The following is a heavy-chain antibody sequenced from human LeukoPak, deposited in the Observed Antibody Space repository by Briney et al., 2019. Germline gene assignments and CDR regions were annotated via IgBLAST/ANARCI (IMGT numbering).Heavy chain of an antibody. CDR3: ARGAVGIVVVPAAPA. D-gene: IGHD2-2*03. J-gene: IGHJ5*02. CDR1: GFTFSSYS. V-gene: IGHV3-48*01. Sequence: PGGSLRLSCAASGFTFSSYSMNWVRQAPGKGLEWVSYISSSSSTIYYADSVKGRFTISRDNAKNSLYLQMNSLRAEDTAVYYCARGAVGIVVVPAAPAWGQGTLVTVSS. CDR2: ISSSSSTI.